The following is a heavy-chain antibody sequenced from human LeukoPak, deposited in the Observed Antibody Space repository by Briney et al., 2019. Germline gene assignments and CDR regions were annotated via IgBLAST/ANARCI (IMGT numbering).Heavy chain of an antibody. Sequence: SETLSLTCAVHGGPFSGYYWSWIRQPPGKGLEWIGEINHSGSTNYNPSLKSRVTISVDTSKNQFSLKLSSVTAADTAVYYCARGSWIQLWLRDYYYYMDVWGKGTTVTVSS. CDR2: INHSGST. D-gene: IGHD5-18*01. V-gene: IGHV4-34*01. J-gene: IGHJ6*03. CDR3: ARGSWIQLWLRDYYYYMDV. CDR1: GGPFSGYY.